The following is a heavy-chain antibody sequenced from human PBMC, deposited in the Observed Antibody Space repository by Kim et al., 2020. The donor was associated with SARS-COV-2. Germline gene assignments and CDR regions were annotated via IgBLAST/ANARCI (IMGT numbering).Heavy chain of an antibody. Sequence: GGSLRLSCAASGFTFDDYAMHWVRQAPGKGLEWVSGISWNSGSIGYADSVKGRFTISRDNAKNSLYLQMNSLRAEDTALYYCAKDGGSSVVPAAISPERYYYGMDVWGQGTTVTVSS. CDR2: ISWNSGSI. CDR3: AKDGGSSVVPAAISPERYYYGMDV. V-gene: IGHV3-9*01. J-gene: IGHJ6*02. CDR1: GFTFDDYA. D-gene: IGHD2-2*02.